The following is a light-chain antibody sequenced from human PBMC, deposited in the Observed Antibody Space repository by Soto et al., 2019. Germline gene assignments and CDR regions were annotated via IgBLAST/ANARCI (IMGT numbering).Light chain of an antibody. CDR3: QQYDNWPQT. V-gene: IGKV3-15*01. J-gene: IGKJ1*01. CDR1: QSVSRY. Sequence: EFVLTQSPGTLSLSPGERATLSCRASQSVSRYLAWYQQKPGQAPRLLIYGASTRATGIPARFSGRGSGTEFTLTISSLQSVDFAVYYCQQYDNWPQTFGQGTKVDIK. CDR2: GAS.